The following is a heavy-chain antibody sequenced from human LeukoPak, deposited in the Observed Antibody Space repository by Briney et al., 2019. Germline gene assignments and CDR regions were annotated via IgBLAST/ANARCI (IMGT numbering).Heavy chain of an antibody. CDR2: INSDGSST. CDR3: AREGATDWYFHL. Sequence: GGPLRLSCAASGFTFSSYWMHWVRQAPGKGLVWVSRINSDGSSTSYADSVKGRFTISRDNAKNTLYLQMSSLRAEDTAVYYCAREGATDWYFHLWGRGTLVTVSS. D-gene: IGHD5-12*01. CDR1: GFTFSSYW. V-gene: IGHV3-74*01. J-gene: IGHJ2*01.